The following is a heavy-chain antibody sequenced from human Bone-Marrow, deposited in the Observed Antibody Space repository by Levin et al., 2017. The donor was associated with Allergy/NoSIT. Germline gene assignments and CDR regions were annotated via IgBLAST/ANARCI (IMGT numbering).Heavy chain of an antibody. CDR1: GFTFSSYG. J-gene: IGHJ4*02. CDR3: AQDVATNCGGDCPPGY. CDR2: ISYEGSSE. Sequence: GESLKISCAASGFTFSSYGMHWVRQAPGKGLEWVAVISYEGSSEYYADSVKGRFTISRDYSKNTLYLQMNSLRGEDTAIYYCAQDVATNCGGDCPPGYWGQGTLVTVSS. V-gene: IGHV3-30*18. D-gene: IGHD2-21*01.